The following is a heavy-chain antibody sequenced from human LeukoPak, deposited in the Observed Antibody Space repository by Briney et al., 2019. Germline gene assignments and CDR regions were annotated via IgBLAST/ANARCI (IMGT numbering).Heavy chain of an antibody. V-gene: IGHV1-18*01. CDR1: GYTFTSYG. CDR3: ALFVTAEWELPNYFDY. CDR2: ISAYNGNT. J-gene: IGHJ4*02. Sequence: ASVKVSCKASGYTFTSYGISRVRQAPGQGLEWMGWISAYNGNTNYAQKLQGRVTMTTDTSTSTAYMELRSLRSDDTAVYYCALFVTAEWELPNYFDYWGQGTLVTVSS. D-gene: IGHD1-26*01.